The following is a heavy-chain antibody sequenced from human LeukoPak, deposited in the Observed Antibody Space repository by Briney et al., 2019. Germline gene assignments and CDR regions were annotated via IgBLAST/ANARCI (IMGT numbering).Heavy chain of an antibody. Sequence: GGSLRLSCAASGFTFSSYGMHWVRQAPGKGLEWVAFIRYDGSNKYYADSVKGRFTISRDNSKNTLYLQMNSLRAEDTAVYYCARSYHDYSNEGRGAWDYWGQGTLVTVSS. CDR2: IRYDGSNK. CDR3: ARSYHDYSNEGRGAWDY. V-gene: IGHV3-30*02. D-gene: IGHD4-11*01. J-gene: IGHJ4*02. CDR1: GFTFSSYG.